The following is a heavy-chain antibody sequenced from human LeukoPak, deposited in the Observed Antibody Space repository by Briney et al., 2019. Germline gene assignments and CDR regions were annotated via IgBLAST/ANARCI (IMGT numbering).Heavy chain of an antibody. CDR1: GFTFSSYW. J-gene: IGHJ4*02. Sequence: GRSLRLSCAASGFTFSSYWMSWVRQAPGKGLEWVVNIKQDGSEKYYVDSVKGRFTISRDNSKNTLYLQMNSLRAEDTAVYYCAKDPFMGFEDTSGYYGGYFDYWGQGTLVTVSS. D-gene: IGHD3-22*01. V-gene: IGHV3-7*01. CDR3: AKDPFMGFEDTSGYYGGYFDY. CDR2: IKQDGSEK.